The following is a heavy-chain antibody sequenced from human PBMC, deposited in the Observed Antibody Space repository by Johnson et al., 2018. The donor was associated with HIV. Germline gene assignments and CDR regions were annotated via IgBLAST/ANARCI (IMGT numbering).Heavy chain of an antibody. CDR1: GFTVSSNY. Sequence: VQLVESGGGLVQPGGSLRLSCAASGFTVSSNYMSWVRQAPGKGLEWVSVIYSGGSTYYADSVKGRFTLSRDSSKNTLYLQMNSLRAEDTAVYYCARDLQGRDAFDIWGQGTMVTVSS. J-gene: IGHJ3*02. V-gene: IGHV3-66*01. CDR2: IYSGGST. CDR3: ARDLQGRDAFDI.